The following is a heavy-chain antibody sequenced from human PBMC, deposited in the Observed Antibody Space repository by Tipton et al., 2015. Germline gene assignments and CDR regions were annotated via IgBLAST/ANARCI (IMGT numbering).Heavy chain of an antibody. Sequence: TLSLTCTVSGGAVSSGSYYWGWIRQPPGKGLEWIGNIYHTGSSYSDLSLKSRVTLSVDTSKNQFSLRLASVTAADTAVYHCARLRGHIIMTRGDNAGFFYDYWGQGTLVTVAS. D-gene: IGHD3-10*01. CDR3: ARLRGHIIMTRGDNAGFFYDY. V-gene: IGHV4-39*01. CDR1: GGAVSSGSYY. J-gene: IGHJ4*02. CDR2: IYHTGSS.